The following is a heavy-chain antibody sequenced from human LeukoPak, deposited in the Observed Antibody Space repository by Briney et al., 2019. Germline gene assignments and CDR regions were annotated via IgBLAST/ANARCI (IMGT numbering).Heavy chain of an antibody. J-gene: IGHJ4*02. CDR1: GFTFSNYA. CDR3: AKRGDCSGTCTYDY. Sequence: GGSLRLSCAASGFTFSNYATHWVRQAPGKGLEWVSSVGGRGVKTYYADSVKGRFTISRDNSKNTVYLQMNSLRAEDTAVYYCAKRGDCSGTCTYDYWGQGTLVTVSS. CDR2: VGGRGVKT. V-gene: IGHV3-23*01. D-gene: IGHD2-2*01.